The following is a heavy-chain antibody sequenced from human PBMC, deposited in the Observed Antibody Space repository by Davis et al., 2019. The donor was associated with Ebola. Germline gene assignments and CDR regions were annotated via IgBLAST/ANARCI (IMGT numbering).Heavy chain of an antibody. CDR3: ARSTGYSSGWYTSYYFDY. V-gene: IGHV6-1*01. J-gene: IGHJ4*02. CDR2: TYYRSKWEN. Sequence: SETLSLTCAISGDSVSSNSAAWNWIRLSPSRGLEWLGRTYYRSKWENDYAVSVKSRLSINADTFKNQFSLHLNSVTPEDTAVYYCARSTGYSSGWYTSYYFDYWGQGTLVTVSS. D-gene: IGHD6-19*01. CDR1: GDSVSSNSAA.